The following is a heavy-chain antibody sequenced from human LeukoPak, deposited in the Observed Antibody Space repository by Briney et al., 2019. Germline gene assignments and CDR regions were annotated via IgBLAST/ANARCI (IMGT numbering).Heavy chain of an antibody. D-gene: IGHD3-3*01. CDR1: GGTFSSYA. J-gene: IGHJ5*02. Sequence: SMKVSCKASGGTFSSYAISWVRQAPGQGLEWMGGIIPIFGTANYAQKFQGRVTITADESTSTAYMELSSLRSEDTAVYYCARGRRVLRFLEWLSPFDPWGQGTLVTVSS. V-gene: IGHV1-69*13. CDR3: ARGRRVLRFLEWLSPFDP. CDR2: IIPIFGTA.